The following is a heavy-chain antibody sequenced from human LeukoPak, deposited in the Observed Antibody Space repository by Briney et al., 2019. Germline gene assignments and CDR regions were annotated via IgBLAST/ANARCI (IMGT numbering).Heavy chain of an antibody. CDR2: MNPNSGTT. CDR3: AREDYYDSGSNDY. Sequence: ASVKVSCKTSGGTFRSYAISWVRQAPGQGLEWVGWMNPNSGTTAYAQKFQGRVTITRNTSISTAYMVLSSLRSEDTAIYCAREDYYDSGSNDYWGQGTLVTVSS. D-gene: IGHD3-22*01. J-gene: IGHJ4*02. V-gene: IGHV1-8*03. CDR1: GGTFRSYA.